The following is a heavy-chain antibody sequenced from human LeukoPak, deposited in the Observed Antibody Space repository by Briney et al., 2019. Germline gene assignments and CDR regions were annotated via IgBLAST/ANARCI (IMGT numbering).Heavy chain of an antibody. CDR1: GGSISNYY. J-gene: IGHJ4*02. V-gene: IGHV4-59*01. CDR2: IYYSGTT. D-gene: IGHD5-12*01. Sequence: PSETLSLTCTVSGGSISNYYWNWLRQPPGKGLEWIGYIYYSGTTNYNPSLKSRVTMSLDTSKNQFSLRVTSVTAADTAVYYCARGFDSKSTYFDYWGQGTLVIVSS. CDR3: ARGFDSKSTYFDY.